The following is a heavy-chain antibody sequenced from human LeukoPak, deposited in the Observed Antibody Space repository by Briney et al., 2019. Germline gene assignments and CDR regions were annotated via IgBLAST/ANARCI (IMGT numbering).Heavy chain of an antibody. J-gene: IGHJ4*02. CDR3: ARVRETMIVVAELDY. CDR1: GYTFTSYG. D-gene: IGHD3-22*01. V-gene: IGHV1-18*01. CDR2: ISAYNGNT. Sequence: ASVKVSCKASGYTFTSYGICWVRQAPGQGLEWMGWISAYNGNTNYAQKLQGRVIMTTDTSTSTAYMELRSLRSDDTAVYYCARVRETMIVVAELDYWGQGTLVTVSS.